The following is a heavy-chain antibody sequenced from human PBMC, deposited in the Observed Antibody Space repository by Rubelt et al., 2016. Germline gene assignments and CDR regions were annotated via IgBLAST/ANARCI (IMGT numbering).Heavy chain of an antibody. Sequence: EVQLVESGGGLVQPGGSLRLSCAASGFTFSSFSMNWVRQAPGKGLEWVSAISGSGGSTSYADSVRGRFTISRDNSKNTLYLKMHSLRAEDTSVYYCARDDAHNGFEFPMLGGQWGPGTLVTV. CDR1: GFTFSSFS. V-gene: IGHV3-23*04. CDR2: ISGSGGST. CDR3: ARDDAHNGFEFPMLGGQ. D-gene: IGHD2-8*01. J-gene: IGHJ4*01.